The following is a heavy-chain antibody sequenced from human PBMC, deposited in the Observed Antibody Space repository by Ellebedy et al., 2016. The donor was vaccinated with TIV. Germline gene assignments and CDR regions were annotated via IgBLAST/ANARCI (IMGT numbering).Heavy chain of an antibody. J-gene: IGHJ3*02. D-gene: IGHD2-15*01. V-gene: IGHV4-4*07. Sequence: PSETLSLTCTVSGVSISSHFWSWIRQPAGRGLEWIGRIYSGGTTNYNPSLKSRVTISLDKSQDQISLRLSSMTAADTAVYYWARDGPQWYDTFDIWGQGTMVTVSS. CDR3: ARDGPQWYDTFDI. CDR2: IYSGGTT. CDR1: GVSISSHF.